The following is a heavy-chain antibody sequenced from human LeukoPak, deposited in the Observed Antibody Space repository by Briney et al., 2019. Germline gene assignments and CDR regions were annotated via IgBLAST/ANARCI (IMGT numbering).Heavy chain of an antibody. Sequence: PGGSLRLSCAVSGITLSNYGMGWVRQAPGRGRGWVAGISNSGGRTNYADSVKGRITITRDNPKNTLYLQMNSLRVEDTAVYFCAKRGVVIRVILVGFHKEAYYFDSWGQGALVTGSS. V-gene: IGHV3-23*01. CDR3: AKRGVVIRVILVGFHKEAYYFDS. D-gene: IGHD3-10*01. J-gene: IGHJ4*02. CDR1: GITLSNYG. CDR2: ISNSGGRT.